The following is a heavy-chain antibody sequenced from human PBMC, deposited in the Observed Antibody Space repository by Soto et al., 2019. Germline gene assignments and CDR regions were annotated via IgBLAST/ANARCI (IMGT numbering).Heavy chain of an antibody. D-gene: IGHD2-2*01. Sequence: EVQLVESGGGLVKPGGSLRLSCAASGFTFSNAWMSWVRQAPGRGLEWVGRINSKTDGGTTGYAAPVKGRFTISRDDSENTLYLKMNSLRPETTAVYYCTTIKEVVVSPAPYYYYYYYRDVGGKGPTVTV. CDR3: TTIKEVVVSPAPYYYYYYYRDV. J-gene: IGHJ6*03. CDR2: INSKTDGGTT. V-gene: IGHV3-15*01. CDR1: GFTFSNAW.